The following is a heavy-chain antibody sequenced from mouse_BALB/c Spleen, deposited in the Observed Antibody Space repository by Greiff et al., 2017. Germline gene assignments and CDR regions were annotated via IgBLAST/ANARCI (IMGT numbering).Heavy chain of an antibody. V-gene: IGHV1-69*02. CDR3: TRSYGSGPWCAY. CDR1: GYTFTSYW. CDR2: IYPSDSYT. D-gene: IGHD1-1*01. J-gene: IGHJ3*01. Sequence: QVQLQQPGAELVRPGASVKLSCKASGYTFTSYWINWVKQRPGQGLEWIGNIYPSDSYTNYNQKFKDKATLTVDKSSSTAYMQLSSPTSEDSAVYYCTRSYGSGPWCAYWGQGTLVTVSA.